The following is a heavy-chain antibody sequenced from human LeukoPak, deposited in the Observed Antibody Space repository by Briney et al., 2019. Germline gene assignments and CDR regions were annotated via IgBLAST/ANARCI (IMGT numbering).Heavy chain of an antibody. CDR2: ISNGGGSA. Sequence: SGGSLRLSCAASGFTFSSYPMSWVRQAPGKGLQWVSAISNGGGSAYYADSVKGRFTISRDNSNSTLYLQMNSLRAEDTAIYYCAARPRMPPRFDYWGQGTLVTVSS. V-gene: IGHV3-23*01. CDR3: AARPRMPPRFDY. CDR1: GFTFSSYP. D-gene: IGHD1-14*01. J-gene: IGHJ4*02.